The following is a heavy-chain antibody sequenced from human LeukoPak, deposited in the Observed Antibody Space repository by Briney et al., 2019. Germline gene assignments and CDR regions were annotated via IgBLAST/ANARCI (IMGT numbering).Heavy chain of an antibody. J-gene: IGHJ6*02. Sequence: GGSLRLSCAASGFTFSRHDMSWVRQAPGKGLEWVSGICGSGGSTDYAESVKGRFIISRDNSKNTLYLQMNSLRVEDTAVYYCAKDGSYDSSGYYSLDSAGMDVWGQGTTVTVSS. CDR1: GFTFSRHD. V-gene: IGHV3-23*01. CDR2: ICGSGGST. D-gene: IGHD3-22*01. CDR3: AKDGSYDSSGYYSLDSAGMDV.